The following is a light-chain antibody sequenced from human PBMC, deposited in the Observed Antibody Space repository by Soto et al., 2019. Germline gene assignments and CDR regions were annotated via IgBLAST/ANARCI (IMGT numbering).Light chain of an antibody. Sequence: DIQMTQSPSTLSASVGERVTITCRASQSVSNWLAWYQQKPGKAPNLLIYDVSSLESGVPSRFSVSGSGTEFILTISSLQPDDFATYYCQQDDSYSWTLGQGTKVEMK. V-gene: IGKV1-5*01. CDR2: DVS. CDR1: QSVSNW. CDR3: QQDDSYSWT. J-gene: IGKJ1*01.